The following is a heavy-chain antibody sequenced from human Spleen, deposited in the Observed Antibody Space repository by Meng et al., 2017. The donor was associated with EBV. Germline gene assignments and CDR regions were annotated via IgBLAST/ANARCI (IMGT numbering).Heavy chain of an antibody. V-gene: IGHV4-34*01. D-gene: IGHD6-6*01. CDR3: AKGKIVARSPWFDP. CDR1: GGSFSGYF. Sequence: QVQVHEWGAGLLKPSDTLFLTCAVYGGSFSGYFWSWIRQPPGKGLEWIGEINHSGSTSYNPSLKSRVTISEDTSKNQFSLKLSSVTAADTAIYYCAKGKIVARSPWFDPWGQGTLVTVSS. CDR2: INHSGST. J-gene: IGHJ5*02.